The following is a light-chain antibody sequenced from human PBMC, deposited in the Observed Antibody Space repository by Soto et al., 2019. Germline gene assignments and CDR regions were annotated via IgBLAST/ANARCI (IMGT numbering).Light chain of an antibody. J-gene: IGKJ3*01. V-gene: IGKV3-20*01. CDR2: GAS. CDR1: QSVSSNY. Sequence: EIVMTQSPGTLSLSPGERATLSCRASQSVSSNYLAWYQQKPGQPPRLLIYGASSRATGIPDRFRGSGSGTDFTLTISRLESEDFAVYYCQQYSSSPLCTFGPGTKVDIK. CDR3: QQYSSSPLCT.